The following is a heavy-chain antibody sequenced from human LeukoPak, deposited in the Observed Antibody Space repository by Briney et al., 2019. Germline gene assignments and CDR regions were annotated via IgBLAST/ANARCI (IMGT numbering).Heavy chain of an antibody. V-gene: IGHV3-7*01. Sequence: PGGSLRLSCAASGFTFSSYSMNWVRQAPGKGLEWVAIIKQDESEKYYVDSVKGRFTISRDNAKNSLYLQMNSLRAEDTAVYYCARDLNWETYWGQGTLVSVSS. D-gene: IGHD7-27*01. J-gene: IGHJ4*02. CDR3: ARDLNWETY. CDR1: GFTFSSYS. CDR2: IKQDESEK.